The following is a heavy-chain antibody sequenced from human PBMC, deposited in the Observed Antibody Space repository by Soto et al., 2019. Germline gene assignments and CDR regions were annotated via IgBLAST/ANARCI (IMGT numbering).Heavy chain of an antibody. D-gene: IGHD5-18*01. CDR1: GFTFSSSA. CDR3: ARYSYWQDY. CDR2: ISGSGGST. Sequence: GGSLRLSCSASGFTFSSSAMSWFRQAPGKGLEWVSAISGSGGSTYYTDSVKGRFTISRDNAKNSLYLQMNSLRAEDTAVYYCARYSYWQDYWGQGTLVTVSS. J-gene: IGHJ4*02. V-gene: IGHV3-23*01.